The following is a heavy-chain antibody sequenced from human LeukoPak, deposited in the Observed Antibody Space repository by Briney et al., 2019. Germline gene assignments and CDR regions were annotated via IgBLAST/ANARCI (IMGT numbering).Heavy chain of an antibody. CDR2: ISANGAYT. V-gene: IGHV3-11*06. CDR3: VSHYCSGAYCFLDY. Sequence: PGGSLRLCCAASGFDFSDYYMSWVRQSTGEGLEWLAYISANGAYTKYADPVKGRSTISRDNAKESLYLQISGLRAEDTAVYYCVSHYCSGAYCFLDYWGQGTLVTVSS. CDR1: GFDFSDYY. J-gene: IGHJ4*02. D-gene: IGHD6-19*01.